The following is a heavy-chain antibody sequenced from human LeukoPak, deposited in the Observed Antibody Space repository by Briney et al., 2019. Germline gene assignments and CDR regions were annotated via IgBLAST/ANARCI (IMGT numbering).Heavy chain of an antibody. V-gene: IGHV3-30*02. D-gene: IGHD3-3*01. CDR3: AKDTGYDFWSGRYMDV. CDR2: IRYDGSNK. CDR1: GFTFSSYG. Sequence: GGSLRLSCAASGFTFSSYGVHWVRQAPGKGLEWVAFIRYDGSNKYYADSVKGRFTISRDNSKNTLYLQMNSLRVEDTAVYYCAKDTGYDFWSGRYMDVWGTGTTVTVSS. J-gene: IGHJ6*03.